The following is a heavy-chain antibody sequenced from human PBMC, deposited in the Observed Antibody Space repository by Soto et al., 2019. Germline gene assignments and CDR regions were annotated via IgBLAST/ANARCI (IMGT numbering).Heavy chain of an antibody. J-gene: IGHJ5*02. CDR2: IYGTGTA. CDR1: DGSSSDYD. D-gene: IGHD1-26*01. Sequence: PSEILSLTCTVFDGSSSDYDRSWIRQPTGKGLEWIGYIYGTGTANYSPSLTNRVTISVDMSKNQFSLRLSYVTAADTAVYYYAGFSSGTYLFDLWGQGTPVTVSS. V-gene: IGHV4-59*01. CDR3: AGFSSGTYLFDL.